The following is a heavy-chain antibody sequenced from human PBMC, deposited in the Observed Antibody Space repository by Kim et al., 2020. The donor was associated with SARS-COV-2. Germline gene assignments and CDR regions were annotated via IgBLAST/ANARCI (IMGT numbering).Heavy chain of an antibody. J-gene: IGHJ4*02. V-gene: IGHV3-23*01. CDR1: GFTFSNYA. Sequence: GGSLRLSCAASGFTFSNYAVSWVRQAPGKGLEWVSTIRGTGVNTYYADSMKGRFTISRDNSKNKLYLQMNSLRAEDTAVYYCAKRGQPLMNFDYWGQGTLVTVSS. CDR2: IRGTGVNT. CDR3: AKRGQPLMNFDY.